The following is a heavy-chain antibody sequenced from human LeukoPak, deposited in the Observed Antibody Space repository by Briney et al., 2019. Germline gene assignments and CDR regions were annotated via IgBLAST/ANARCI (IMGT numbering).Heavy chain of an antibody. CDR1: GFTFSSYA. V-gene: IGHV3-23*01. J-gene: IGHJ6*03. Sequence: GGSLRLSCAASGFTFSSYAMSWVRQAPGKGLEWVSAISGSGGSTYYADSVKGRFTISRDNSKNTLYLQMNSLRAEDTAIYYCAKAYLGISHRGISSRSSTSCYEPSNYYCYMDVWGKGTTVTVSS. CDR3: AKAYLGISHRGISSRSSTSCYEPSNYYCYMDV. D-gene: IGHD2-2*01. CDR2: ISGSGGST.